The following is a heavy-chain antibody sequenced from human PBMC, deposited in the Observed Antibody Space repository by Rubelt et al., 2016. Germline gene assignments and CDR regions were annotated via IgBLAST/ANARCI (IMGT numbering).Heavy chain of an antibody. Sequence: SLTCAVSGGSINDNNWWSWVRQPPGKGLEWFGEIDHSGSTNYNPSLKSRVTISLDTSKNQLSLKLSSVTAADTAVYYCAGSYSSGWSGYWGQGTLVTVSS. CDR3: AGSYSSGWSGY. CDR1: GGSINDNNW. D-gene: IGHD6-19*01. CDR2: IDHSGST. V-gene: IGHV4-4*02. J-gene: IGHJ4*02.